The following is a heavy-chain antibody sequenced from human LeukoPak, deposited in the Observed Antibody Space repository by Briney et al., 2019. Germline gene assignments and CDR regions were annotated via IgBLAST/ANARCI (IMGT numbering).Heavy chain of an antibody. V-gene: IGHV4-38-2*02. J-gene: IGHJ5*02. CDR3: ARDRAAALNWFDP. D-gene: IGHD6-13*01. CDR2: IYHSGST. CDR1: GYSISSGYY. Sequence: TTSETLSLTCAVSGYSISSGYYWGWIRQPPEKGLEWIGSIYHSGSTYYNPSLKSRVTISVDTSKNQFSLKLSSVTAADTAVYYCARDRAAALNWFDPWGQGTLVTVSS.